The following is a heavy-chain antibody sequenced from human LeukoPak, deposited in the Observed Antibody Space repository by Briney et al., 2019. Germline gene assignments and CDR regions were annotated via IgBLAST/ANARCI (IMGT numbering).Heavy chain of an antibody. CDR1: GGSISSGGYY. V-gene: IGHV4-31*03. J-gene: IGHJ1*01. D-gene: IGHD3-22*01. CDR2: IYYSGST. Sequence: SETLSLTCTVSGGSISSGGYYWSWIRRHPGKGLEWIGYIYYSGSTYYNPSLKSRVTISVDTSKNQFSLKLSSVTAADTAVYYCARGGYYDSSGLGAGYFQHWGQGTLVTVSS. CDR3: ARGGYYDSSGLGAGYFQH.